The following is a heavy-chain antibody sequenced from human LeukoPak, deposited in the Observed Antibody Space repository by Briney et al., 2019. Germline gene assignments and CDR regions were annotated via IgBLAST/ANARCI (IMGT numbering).Heavy chain of an antibody. D-gene: IGHD3-3*01. J-gene: IGHJ6*02. V-gene: IGHV4-34*01. CDR2: ILHSGST. CDR1: GGSFSGYF. Sequence: SETLSLTCAVYGGSFSGYFWSWIRQPPGKGLEWIGDILHSGSTKYNPSLENRAIISIDTSENQLSLKVISVTAADTAVYYCARGLLRLRFLEWLSYRMDVWGQGTTVSVSS. CDR3: ARGLLRLRFLEWLSYRMDV.